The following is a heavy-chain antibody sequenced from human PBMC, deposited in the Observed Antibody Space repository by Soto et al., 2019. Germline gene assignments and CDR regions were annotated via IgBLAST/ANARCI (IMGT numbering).Heavy chain of an antibody. Sequence: SQTLSLTCAISGDSVSSNSAAWNWIRQSPSRGLEWLGRTYYRSKWYNDYAVSVKSRITINPDTSKNQLSLQLNSVTPEDTAVYYCARARIDGVVTTQGAWFDPWGQGTLVTVSS. CDR1: GDSVSSNSAA. D-gene: IGHD2-21*02. CDR3: ARARIDGVVTTQGAWFDP. V-gene: IGHV6-1*01. CDR2: TYYRSKWYN. J-gene: IGHJ5*02.